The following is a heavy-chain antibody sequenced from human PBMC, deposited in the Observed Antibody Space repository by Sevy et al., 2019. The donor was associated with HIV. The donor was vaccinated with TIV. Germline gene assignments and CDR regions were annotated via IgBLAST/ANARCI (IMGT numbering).Heavy chain of an antibody. V-gene: IGHV4-39*01. CDR2: IYYSGST. Sequence: SETLSLTCTVSGGSISSSSYYWGWIRQPPGKGLEWIGSIYYSGSTYYNPSLKSRVTISVDTSKNQFSLKLSSVTAADTDVYYCARLPIVGASNWFDPWGQGTLVTVSS. J-gene: IGHJ5*02. D-gene: IGHD1-26*01. CDR3: ARLPIVGASNWFDP. CDR1: GGSISSSSYY.